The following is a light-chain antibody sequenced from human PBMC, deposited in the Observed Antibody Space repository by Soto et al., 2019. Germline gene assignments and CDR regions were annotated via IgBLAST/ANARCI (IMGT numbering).Light chain of an antibody. V-gene: IGLV2-8*01. CDR3: SSYAGNNIYYV. Sequence: QSVLTQPPSASGSPGQSVTISCTGTSNDVGGYNFVSWYQQHPGKAPKLMTFEVSKRPSGVPDRFSGSKSGSTASLTVSGLQAEDEADYYCSSYAGNNIYYVFGTGTKVTVL. CDR2: EVS. CDR1: SNDVGGYNF. J-gene: IGLJ1*01.